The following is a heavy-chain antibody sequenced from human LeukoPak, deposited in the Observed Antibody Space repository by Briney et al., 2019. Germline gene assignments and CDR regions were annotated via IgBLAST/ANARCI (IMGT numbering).Heavy chain of an antibody. V-gene: IGHV1-2*02. CDR1: GYTFTGYY. J-gene: IGHJ6*02. D-gene: IGHD4-17*01. CDR2: INPNSGGT. Sequence: GASVKVSCKASGYTFTGYYMHWVRQAPGQGLEWMGWINPNSGGTNYAQKFQGRVTMTRDTSISTAYMELSRLRSDDTAVYYCAREGLSHGDYVGYYYGMDVWGQGTTVTVSS. CDR3: AREGLSHGDYVGYYYGMDV.